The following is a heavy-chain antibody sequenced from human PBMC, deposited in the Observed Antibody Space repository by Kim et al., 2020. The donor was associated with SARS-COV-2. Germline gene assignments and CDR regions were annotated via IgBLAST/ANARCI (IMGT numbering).Heavy chain of an antibody. J-gene: IGHJ4*02. CDR2: IKSKTDGGTT. CDR3: TTGTNWDYYFDY. V-gene: IGHV3-15*01. D-gene: IGHD1-7*01. Sequence: GGSLRLSCAASGFTFSNAWMSWVRQAPGKGLEWVGRIKSKTDGGTTDYAAPVKGRFTISRDDSKNTLYLQMNSLKTEDTAVYYCTTGTNWDYYFDYWGQGTLVTVSS. CDR1: GFTFSNAW.